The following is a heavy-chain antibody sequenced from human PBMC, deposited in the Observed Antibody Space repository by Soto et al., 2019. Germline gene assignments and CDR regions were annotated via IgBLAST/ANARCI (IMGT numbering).Heavy chain of an antibody. D-gene: IGHD4-4*01. CDR3: AKDYDNRRTTRRVRWFDP. Sequence: GGSLRLSCAASGFTFSSYAMSWVRQAPGKGLEWVSAISGSGGSTYYVDSVKGRFTISRDNSKNTLYLQMNSLRAEDTAVYYCAKDYDNRRTTRRVRWFDPWGQGTLVTVSS. J-gene: IGHJ5*02. V-gene: IGHV3-23*01. CDR1: GFTFSSYA. CDR2: ISGSGGST.